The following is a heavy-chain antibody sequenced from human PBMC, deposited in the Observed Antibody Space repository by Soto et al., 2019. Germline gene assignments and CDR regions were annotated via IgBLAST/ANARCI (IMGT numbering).Heavy chain of an antibody. CDR3: ARETLRDAIDI. CDR2: IRANDESI. V-gene: IGHV3-48*03. Sequence: PGGSLRLSCAASGFTFSRYAMSWVRQAPGKGLEWVSNIRANDESIYYADSVKGRVSVSRDNAKNSLFLEMNSLRVDDTAVYYCARETLRDAIDIWGQGTMVTVSS. J-gene: IGHJ3*02. CDR1: GFTFSRYA.